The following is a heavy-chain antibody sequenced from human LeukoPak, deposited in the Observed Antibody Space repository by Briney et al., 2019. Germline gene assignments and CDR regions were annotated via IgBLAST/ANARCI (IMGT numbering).Heavy chain of an antibody. D-gene: IGHD6-19*01. CDR1: GYTFTGYY. CDR3: ARGRLRAVAGRTSDY. J-gene: IGHJ4*02. CDR2: INPNSGGT. Sequence: ASVKVSCKASGYTFTGYYMHWVRQAPGQGLEWMGWINPNSGGTNYAQKFQGRVTMTRDTSISTAYMELSRLRSDVTAVYYCARGRLRAVAGRTSDYWGQGTLVTVSS. V-gene: IGHV1-2*02.